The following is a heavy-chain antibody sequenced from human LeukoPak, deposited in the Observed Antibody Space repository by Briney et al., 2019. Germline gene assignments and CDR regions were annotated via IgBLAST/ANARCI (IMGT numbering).Heavy chain of an antibody. CDR2: INPNSGDT. D-gene: IGHD5-18*01. Sequence: GASVKVSCKASGYTFTDYYMHWVRQAPGQGLEWMGRINPNSGDTNYAQKFQDRVTMTRDRSISTAYMELSGLSSDDTAVYYCARGYSYGYEHWGQGTRVTVSS. CDR1: GYTFTDYY. J-gene: IGHJ4*02. V-gene: IGHV1-2*06. CDR3: ARGYSYGYEH.